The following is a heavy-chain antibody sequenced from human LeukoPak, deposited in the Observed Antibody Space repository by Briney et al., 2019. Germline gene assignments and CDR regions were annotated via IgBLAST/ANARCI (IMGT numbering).Heavy chain of an antibody. CDR1: GGSISSSSYY. CDR3: ARGRAVVVVPAAKRGLWFDP. V-gene: IGHV4-39*07. D-gene: IGHD2-2*01. J-gene: IGHJ5*02. Sequence: PSETLSLTCTVSGGSISSSSYYWGWIRQPPGKGLEWIGEINHSGSTNYNPSLKSRVTISVDTSKNQFSLKLSSVTAADTAVYYCARGRAVVVVPAAKRGLWFDPWGQGTLVTVSS. CDR2: INHSGST.